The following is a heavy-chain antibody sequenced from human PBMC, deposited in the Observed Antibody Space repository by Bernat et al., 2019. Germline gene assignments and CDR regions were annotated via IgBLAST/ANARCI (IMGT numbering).Heavy chain of an antibody. D-gene: IGHD3-22*01. Sequence: QVQLVESGGGLVQPGGSLRLSCAASGFTFSTYDMHWVRQAPGKGLEWVAFIRSGGSNIYYADSVKGRFTISRDNSKNTLYLQMNSLRAEDTAVYYWDTDVYYYASCGYCGVDNWGQGTLVTVSS. V-gene: IGHV3-30*02. CDR2: IRSGGSNI. CDR3: DTDVYYYASCGYCGVDN. CDR1: GFTFSTYD. J-gene: IGHJ4*02.